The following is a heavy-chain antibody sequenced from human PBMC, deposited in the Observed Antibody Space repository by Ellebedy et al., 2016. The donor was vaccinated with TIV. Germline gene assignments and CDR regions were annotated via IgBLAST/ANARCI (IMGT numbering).Heavy chain of an antibody. CDR3: ARGGDVLTGYENWFDP. V-gene: IGHV1-18*04. CDR1: GYTLTNYG. D-gene: IGHD3-9*01. CDR2: ISGNNGST. J-gene: IGHJ5*02. Sequence: ASVKVSRKASGYTLTNYGINWVRQAPGQGLEWMGWISGNNGSTNYVQNFQGRVTMTTDTSTSTAYMELRSLRSDDTAVYYCARGGDVLTGYENWFDPWGQGTLVTVSS.